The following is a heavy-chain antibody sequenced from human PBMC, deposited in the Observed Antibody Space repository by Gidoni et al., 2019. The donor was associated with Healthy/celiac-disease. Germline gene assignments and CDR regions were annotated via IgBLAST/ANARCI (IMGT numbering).Heavy chain of an antibody. CDR1: VFTFSSYA. J-gene: IGHJ6*02. V-gene: IGHV3-23*01. CDR3: ARGGGKTGDPSIHYYGMDV. CDR2: ISGSGGST. D-gene: IGHD7-27*01. Sequence: EVQLLESGGGLVQPGGSLRLSCAASVFTFSSYAMSWVRQAPGKGLEWVSGISGSGGSTDYADSVKGRFTISRDNSKNTLYLQMNSLRAEDTAVYYCARGGGKTGDPSIHYYGMDVWGQGTTVTVSS.